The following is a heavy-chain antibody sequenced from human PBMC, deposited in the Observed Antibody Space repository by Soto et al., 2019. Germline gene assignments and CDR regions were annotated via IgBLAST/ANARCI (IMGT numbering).Heavy chain of an antibody. CDR3: ARRWGEGRVDY. CDR1: GASISSSNW. J-gene: IGHJ4*02. Sequence: QVQLQESGPGLVKPSGTLSLTCAVSGASISSSNWWSWVLQPPGKGLEWSGEIYHSGSTNYNPSLKDRVTISVDKSRNQFSLKLSSVTAADTAVYYCARRWGEGRVDYWGLGTLVTVSS. CDR2: IYHSGST. D-gene: IGHD3-10*01. V-gene: IGHV4-4*02.